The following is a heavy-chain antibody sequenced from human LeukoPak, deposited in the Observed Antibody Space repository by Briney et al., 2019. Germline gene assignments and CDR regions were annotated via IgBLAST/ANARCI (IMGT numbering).Heavy chain of an antibody. Sequence: GGSLRLSCAASGFTFSSSTMNWVRQSPGKGLQWVSSISSSSTYIYYADSVKGRFIISRDNAKNSLYLQMNSLRAEDTAVFYCARDFLNAIDIWGQGTMVTVSS. CDR2: ISSSSTYI. CDR3: ARDFLNAIDI. D-gene: IGHD2/OR15-2a*01. CDR1: GFTFSSST. V-gene: IGHV3-21*01. J-gene: IGHJ3*02.